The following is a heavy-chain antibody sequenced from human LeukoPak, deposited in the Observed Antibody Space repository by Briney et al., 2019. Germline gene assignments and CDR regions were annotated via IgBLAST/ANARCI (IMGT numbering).Heavy chain of an antibody. Sequence: GGSLRLSCAASGFTFSNAWMNWVRQAPGKGLEWVANIKEDGSERYYVDSVKGRFTISRDNAKNSLCLQMNSLRVEDTAVYYCARGGYSYGSWGQGTLVTVSS. CDR2: IKEDGSER. CDR1: GFTFSNAW. J-gene: IGHJ1*01. D-gene: IGHD5-18*01. V-gene: IGHV3-7*05. CDR3: ARGGYSYGS.